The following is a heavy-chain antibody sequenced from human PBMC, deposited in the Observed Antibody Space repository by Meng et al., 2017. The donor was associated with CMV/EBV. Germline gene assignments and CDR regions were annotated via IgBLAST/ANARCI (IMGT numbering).Heavy chain of an antibody. CDR2: INSDGSST. CDR1: GFTFSSYW. CDR3: ARGDILTGYFGPGYCGMDV. Sequence: GESLKISCAASGFTFSSYWMHWVRQAPGKGLVWVSRINSDGSSTSYADSVKGRFTISRDNAKNMLYLQMNSLRAEDTAVYYCARGDILTGYFGPGYCGMDVWGQGTTVTVSS. V-gene: IGHV3-74*01. J-gene: IGHJ6*02. D-gene: IGHD3-9*01.